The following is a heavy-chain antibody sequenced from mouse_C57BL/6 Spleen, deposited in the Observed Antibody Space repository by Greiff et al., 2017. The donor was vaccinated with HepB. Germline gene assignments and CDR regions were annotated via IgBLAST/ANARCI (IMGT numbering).Heavy chain of an antibody. D-gene: IGHD1-1*01. CDR2: IDPSDSYT. J-gene: IGHJ1*03. CDR3: ARWNYGSSHWYFDV. Sequence: QVQLQQSGAELVKPGASVKLSCKASGYTFTSYWMQWVKQRPGQGLEWIGEIDPSDSYTNYNQKFKGKATLTVDTSSSTAYMQLSSLTSEDSAVYYCARWNYGSSHWYFDVWGTGTTVTVSS. CDR1: GYTFTSYW. V-gene: IGHV1-50*01.